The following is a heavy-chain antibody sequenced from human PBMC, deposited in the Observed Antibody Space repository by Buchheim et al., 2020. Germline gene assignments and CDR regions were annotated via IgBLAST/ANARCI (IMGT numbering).Heavy chain of an antibody. CDR2: IYHSGST. V-gene: IGHV4-39*07. J-gene: IGHJ6*02. D-gene: IGHD3-16*01. Sequence: QLQLQESGPGLVKPSETLSLTCTVSGGSISSSSYYWGWIRQPPGKGLEWIGEIYHSGSTNYNPSPKSRVTISVDKSKNQFSLKLSSVTAADTAVYYCARGGAVHLQDHMDVWGQGTT. CDR1: GGSISSSSYY. CDR3: ARGGAVHLQDHMDV.